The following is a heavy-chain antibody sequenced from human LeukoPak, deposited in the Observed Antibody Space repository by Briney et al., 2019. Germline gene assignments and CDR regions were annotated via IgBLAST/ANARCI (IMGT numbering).Heavy chain of an antibody. J-gene: IGHJ3*02. CDR1: GGSFSSSNW. D-gene: IGHD4-23*01. CDR3: ARGGGTVEKSNAFDI. V-gene: IGHV4-4*02. CDR2: IYHSGST. Sequence: PSGTLSLTCAVSGGSFSSSNWWSWVRQPPGKGLEWIGEIYHSGSTNYNPSLKSRVTISVDKSKNQFSLKLSSVTAADTAEYYCARGGGTVEKSNAFDIRGQGTMVIVSS.